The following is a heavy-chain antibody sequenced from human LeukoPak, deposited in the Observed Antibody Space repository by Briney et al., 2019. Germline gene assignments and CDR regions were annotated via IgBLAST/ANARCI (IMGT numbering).Heavy chain of an antibody. D-gene: IGHD1-14*01. J-gene: IGHJ4*02. CDR2: INQEGSEK. CDR3: ARDQPDY. CDR1: GFTFSSHW. V-gene: IGHV3-7*01. Sequence: GGSLRLSCAASGFTFSSHWMSWVRQAPGKGLEWVANINQEGSEKHYVASVKGRFTISRDNAKESLSPQMNSLRVEDTAVYYCARDQPDYWGQGTLVTVSS.